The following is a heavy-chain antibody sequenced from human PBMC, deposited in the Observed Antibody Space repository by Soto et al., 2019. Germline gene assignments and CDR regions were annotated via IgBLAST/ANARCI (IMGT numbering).Heavy chain of an antibody. J-gene: IGHJ6*02. V-gene: IGHV4-34*01. CDR3: ARGAGIAAAGMVDYYYGMDV. Sequence: PSETLSLTCAVYGGSFSGYYWSWIRQPPGKGLEWIGEINHSGSTNYNPSLKSRVTISVDTSKNQFSLKLSSVTAADTAVYYCARGAGIAAAGMVDYYYGMDVWGQGTTVTVSS. D-gene: IGHD6-13*01. CDR2: INHSGST. CDR1: GGSFSGYY.